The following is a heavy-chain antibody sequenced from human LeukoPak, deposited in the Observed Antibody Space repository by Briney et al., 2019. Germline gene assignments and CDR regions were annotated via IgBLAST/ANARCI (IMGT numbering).Heavy chain of an antibody. CDR2: IRYDGSNK. V-gene: IGHV3-30*02. D-gene: IGHD4-11*01. CDR3: AKGQLTTVTTWVGFDY. J-gene: IGHJ4*02. CDR1: GFTFSSYG. Sequence: PGGSLRLSCAASGFTFSSYGMHWVRQAPGKGLEWVAFIRYDGSNKYYADSVKGRFTISRDNSKNTLYLQMNSLRAEDTAAYYCAKGQLTTVTTWVGFDYWGQGTLVTVSS.